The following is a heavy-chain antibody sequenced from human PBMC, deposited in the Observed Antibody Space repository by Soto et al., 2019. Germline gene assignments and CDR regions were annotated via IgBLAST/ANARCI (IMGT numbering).Heavy chain of an antibody. CDR2: FYPSGST. D-gene: IGHD1-26*01. V-gene: IGHV4-4*07. Sequence: PSETLSLTCTVSGVSITSYFWSWIRQPAGKGLEWIGRFYPSGSTNYNPSLKSRVTVSVDTSKNQVSLKLNSVTAADTAMYYCAATIPDYYDGMDVWGQGTTVTVSS. CDR3: AATIPDYYDGMDV. J-gene: IGHJ6*02. CDR1: GVSITSYF.